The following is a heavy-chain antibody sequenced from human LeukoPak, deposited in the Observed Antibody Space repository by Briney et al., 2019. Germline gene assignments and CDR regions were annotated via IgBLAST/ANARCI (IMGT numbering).Heavy chain of an antibody. J-gene: IGHJ4*02. CDR3: ARSMTSVTTFDY. Sequence: GGSLRLSCAASGFTFSDYYMSWRRQAPGKGLEWVSYISSSSTYTNYADSVKGRFTISRDNARNSLYLQMSSLRADETAVYSCARSMTSVTTFDYWGQGTLVTVSS. V-gene: IGHV3-11*03. CDR2: ISSSSTYT. CDR1: GFTFSDYY. D-gene: IGHD4-17*01.